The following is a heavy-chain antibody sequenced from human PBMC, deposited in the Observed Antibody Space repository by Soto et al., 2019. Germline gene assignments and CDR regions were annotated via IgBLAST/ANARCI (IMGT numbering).Heavy chain of an antibody. CDR1: GGSFSGYY. D-gene: IGHD4-17*01. CDR2: INHSGST. V-gene: IGHV4-34*01. Sequence: SETLSLTCAVYGGSFSGYYWSWIRQPPGKGLEWIGEINHSGSTNYNPSLKSRVTISVDTSKNQFSLKLSFVTAADTAVYYCARSPSDLTTVTKNFDYWGQGTLVTVSS. CDR3: ARSPSDLTTVTKNFDY. J-gene: IGHJ4*02.